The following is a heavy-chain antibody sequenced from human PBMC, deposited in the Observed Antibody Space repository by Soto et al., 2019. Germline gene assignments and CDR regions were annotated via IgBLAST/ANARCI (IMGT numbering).Heavy chain of an antibody. V-gene: IGHV3-30*03. CDR2: ISYDGSNK. D-gene: IGHD3-3*01. J-gene: IGHJ6*03. CDR3: AQRSDPSYYDFWSGYYRSDYYYYYMDV. Sequence: GGSLRLSCAASGFTFSSYGMHWVRQAPGKGLEWVAVISYDGSNKYYADSVKGRFTISRDNSKNTLYLQMNSLRAEDTAVYYCAQRSDPSYYDFWSGYYRSDYYYYYMDVWGKGTTVTVSS. CDR1: GFTFSSYG.